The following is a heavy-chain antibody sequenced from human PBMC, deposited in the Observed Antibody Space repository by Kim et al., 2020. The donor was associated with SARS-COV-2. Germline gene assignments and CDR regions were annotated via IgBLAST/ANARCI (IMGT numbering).Heavy chain of an antibody. CDR3: AKSDGVGPVHVPFLIDF. Sequence: KGRFIISRDNSKNILYLQMYSLRVEDTAIYYCAKSDGVGPVHVPFLIDFWGQGTLVTVSS. J-gene: IGHJ4*02. D-gene: IGHD3-3*01. V-gene: IGHV3-23*03.